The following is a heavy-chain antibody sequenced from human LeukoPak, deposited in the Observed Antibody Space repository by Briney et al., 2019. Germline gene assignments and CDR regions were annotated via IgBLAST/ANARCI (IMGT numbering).Heavy chain of an antibody. D-gene: IGHD3-10*01. J-gene: IGHJ4*02. Sequence: PGGSLRLSCAASGFTFSSYAMSWVRQAPGKGLEWVSAISGSGGSTYYADSVKGRFTISRDNSKNTLYLQMNSLRAEDTAVYYCAKNYYGSGSYYNGIDYWGQGTLVTVSS. CDR2: ISGSGGST. CDR3: AKNYYGSGSYYNGIDY. CDR1: GFTFSSYA. V-gene: IGHV3-23*01.